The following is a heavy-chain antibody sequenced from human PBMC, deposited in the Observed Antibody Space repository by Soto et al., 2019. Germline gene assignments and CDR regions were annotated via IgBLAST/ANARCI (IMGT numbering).Heavy chain of an antibody. CDR3: ARGEYCSGGICYSGDY. D-gene: IGHD2-15*01. J-gene: IGHJ4*02. Sequence: EVQLVESGGGLVQPGGSLRLSCVTSGFRFSDYDMSWVRQAPGKGLEWVASIGPEGETKDYADAVKGRFTIYRDNAKQSLHLGMSSLGVEETAVYYCARGEYCSGGICYSGDYWGQGTLVTVSS. V-gene: IGHV3-48*03. CDR2: IGPEGETK. CDR1: GFRFSDYD.